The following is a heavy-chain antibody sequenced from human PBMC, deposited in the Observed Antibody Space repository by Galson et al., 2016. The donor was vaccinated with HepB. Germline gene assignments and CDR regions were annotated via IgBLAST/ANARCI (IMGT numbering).Heavy chain of an antibody. CDR1: GFTFSNSW. Sequence: SLRLSCAASGFTFSNSWMNWVRQAPGKGLEWVANLNQDGSEKYYVDSVKGRFTISRDNAENSLYLQMNSLRVGDTAVYYCADPTAGWGQGTLVTVSS. CDR2: LNQDGSEK. J-gene: IGHJ4*02. D-gene: IGHD6-13*01. V-gene: IGHV3-7*01. CDR3: ADPTAG.